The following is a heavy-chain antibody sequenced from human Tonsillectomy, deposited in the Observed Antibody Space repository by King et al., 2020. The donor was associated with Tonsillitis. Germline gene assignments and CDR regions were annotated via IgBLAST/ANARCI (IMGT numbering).Heavy chain of an antibody. CDR2: IYYTGST. V-gene: IGHV4-39*07. CDR1: GGSISSSSYF. CDR3: ARSPARIAAAGTIPHDTFDI. J-gene: IGHJ3*02. D-gene: IGHD6-13*01. Sequence: QLQESGPGLVKPSETLSLTCTVSGGSISSSSYFWGWIRQSPGKGLEWIGSIYYTGSTYYNPSLKSRVTISVATSKNQFSLKLSSVTAADTAVYYCARSPARIAAAGTIPHDTFDIWGQGTMVTVSS.